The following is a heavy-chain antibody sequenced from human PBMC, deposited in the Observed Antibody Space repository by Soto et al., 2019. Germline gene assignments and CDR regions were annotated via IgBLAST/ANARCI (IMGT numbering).Heavy chain of an antibody. J-gene: IGHJ3*02. D-gene: IGHD3-9*01. CDR1: GFTFSSYA. CDR3: AKDLYASAAHLRYFDWLPDDAFDI. CDR2: ISGSGGST. Sequence: GGSLRLSCAASGFTFSSYAMSWVRQAPGKGLEWVSAISGSGGSTYYADSVKGRFTISRDNSKNTLYLQMNSLRAEDTAVYYCAKDLYASAAHLRYFDWLPDDAFDIWGQGTMVTVSS. V-gene: IGHV3-23*01.